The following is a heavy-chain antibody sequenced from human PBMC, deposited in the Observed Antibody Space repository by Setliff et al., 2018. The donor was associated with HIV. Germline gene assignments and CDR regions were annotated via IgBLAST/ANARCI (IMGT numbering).Heavy chain of an antibody. Sequence: GGSLRLSCAASGFTFSNAWMSWVRQAPGKGLEWVGHIKSKTDGGTTDYAAPVKGRFTISRDDSKTTLYLQMNSLKTEDTAVYYCTTEDPWLRFGHWGQGTTVTVSS. J-gene: IGHJ6*02. V-gene: IGHV3-15*01. CDR2: IKSKTDGGTT. CDR1: GFTFSNAW. D-gene: IGHD5-12*01. CDR3: TTEDPWLRFGH.